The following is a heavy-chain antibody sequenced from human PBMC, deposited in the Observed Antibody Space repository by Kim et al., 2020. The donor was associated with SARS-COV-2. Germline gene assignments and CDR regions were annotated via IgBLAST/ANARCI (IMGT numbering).Heavy chain of an antibody. D-gene: IGHD1-26*01. CDR1: GDSVSSNRVV. Sequence: SQTLSLTCAISGDSVSSNRVVWNWIRQSPSRGLEWLGRTYSRSKWYSDYAASVKSRITINPDTSKNQFSLQLNSVTAEDTAVYYCARARDGSFDYWGQGTLVTVSS. CDR2: TYSRSKWYS. CDR3: ARARDGSFDY. J-gene: IGHJ4*02. V-gene: IGHV6-1*01.